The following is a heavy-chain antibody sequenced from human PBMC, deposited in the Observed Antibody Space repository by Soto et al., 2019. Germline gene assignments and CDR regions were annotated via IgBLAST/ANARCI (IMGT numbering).Heavy chain of an antibody. J-gene: IGHJ4*02. D-gene: IGHD6-19*01. CDR1: GYTLTELS. CDR3: AIAGSSSGWYGPFAY. Sequence: ASVKVSCKVSGYTLTELSMHWVRQAPGKGLEWMGGFDPEDGETIYAQKFQGRVTMTEDTSTDTAYMELSSLRSEDTAVYYCAIAGSSSGWYGPFAYWGQGTLVTVSS. V-gene: IGHV1-24*01. CDR2: FDPEDGET.